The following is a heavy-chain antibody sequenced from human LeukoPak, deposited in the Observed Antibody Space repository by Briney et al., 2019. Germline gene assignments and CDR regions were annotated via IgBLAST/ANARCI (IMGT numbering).Heavy chain of an antibody. CDR2: IRSKAYGGTT. CDR3: TSNYYDSSGDDAFDI. D-gene: IGHD3-22*01. CDR1: GFTFGDYA. V-gene: IGHV3-49*04. Sequence: GGSLRLSCTASGFTFGDYAMSWVRQAPGKGLEWVGFIRSKAYGGTTEYAASVKGRFTISRDDSKSIAYLQMNSLKTEDTAVYYCTSNYYDSSGDDAFDIWGQGTMVTVSS. J-gene: IGHJ3*02.